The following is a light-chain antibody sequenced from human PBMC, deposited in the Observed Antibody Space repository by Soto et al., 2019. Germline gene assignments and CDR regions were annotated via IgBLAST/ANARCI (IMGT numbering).Light chain of an antibody. CDR2: DAS. Sequence: EIVLTQSPATLSLSPGERATLSCRASQSVSSYLAWYQQKPGQAPRLLFYDASNRATGIPARFSGSGSGTDFTLTISSLEPEDFAVYYCQQGSNWPPGLTFGGGTKV. J-gene: IGKJ4*01. CDR3: QQGSNWPPGLT. CDR1: QSVSSY. V-gene: IGKV3-11*01.